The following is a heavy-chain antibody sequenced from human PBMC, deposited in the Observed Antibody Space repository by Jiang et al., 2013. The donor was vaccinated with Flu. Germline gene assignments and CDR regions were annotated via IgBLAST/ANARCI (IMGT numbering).Heavy chain of an antibody. J-gene: IGHJ4*02. D-gene: IGHD3-10*01. Sequence: ADSVKGRFTISRDNSKNTLYLQMNSLRAEDTAVYYCATSPVRGVIIGIFDYWGQGTLVTVSS. V-gene: IGHV3-30*01. CDR3: ATSPVRGVIIGIFDY.